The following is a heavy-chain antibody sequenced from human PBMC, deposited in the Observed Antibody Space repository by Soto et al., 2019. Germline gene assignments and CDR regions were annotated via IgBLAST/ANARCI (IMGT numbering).Heavy chain of an antibody. V-gene: IGHV1-69*13. Sequence: SVKVSCKASGGTFSSYAISWVRQAPGQGLEWMGGIIPIFGTANYAQRFQGRVTITADESTSTAYMELSSLRSEDTAVYYCARSGIAVAGTGFDYYGMDVWGQGTTVTVSS. CDR3: ARSGIAVAGTGFDYYGMDV. CDR1: GGTFSSYA. D-gene: IGHD6-19*01. CDR2: IIPIFGTA. J-gene: IGHJ6*02.